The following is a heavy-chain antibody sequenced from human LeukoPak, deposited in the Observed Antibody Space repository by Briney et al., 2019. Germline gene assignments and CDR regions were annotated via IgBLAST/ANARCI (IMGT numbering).Heavy chain of an antibody. CDR1: GYTFTSYG. V-gene: IGHV1-2*02. CDR3: ARDPNSSGWYFVFDY. Sequence: GASVKVSCKASGYTFTSYGISWVRQAPGQGLEWMGWINPNSGGTNYAQKFQGRVTMTRDTSISTAYMELSRLRSDDTAVYYCARDPNSSGWYFVFDYWGQGTLVTVSS. D-gene: IGHD6-19*01. CDR2: INPNSGGT. J-gene: IGHJ4*02.